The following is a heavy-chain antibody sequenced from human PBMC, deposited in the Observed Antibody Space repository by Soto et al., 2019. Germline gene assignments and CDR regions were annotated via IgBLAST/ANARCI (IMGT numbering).Heavy chain of an antibody. V-gene: IGHV4-39*01. D-gene: IGHD5-18*01. CDR1: GGSISSSSYY. CDR3: ARQAMAPDY. CDR2: IYYSGST. Sequence: ASETLSLTCTVSGGSISSSSYYWGWIRQPPGKGLEWIGSIYYSGSTYYNPSLKSRVTISVDTSKNQFSLKLSSVSAADTAVYYCARQAMAPDYWGQGTLVTVSS. J-gene: IGHJ4*02.